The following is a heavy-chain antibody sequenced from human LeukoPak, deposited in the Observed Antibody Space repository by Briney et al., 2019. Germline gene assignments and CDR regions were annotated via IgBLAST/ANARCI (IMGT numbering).Heavy chain of an antibody. CDR3: AVYCSSTSCYRDFDY. Sequence: GGSLRLSCAASGFTFSSYSMNWVRQAPGKGLEWVPSISSSSSYIYYADSVKGRFTISRDNAKNSLHLQMNSLRAEDTAVYYCAVYCSSTSCYRDFDYWGQGTLVTVSS. D-gene: IGHD2-2*02. CDR1: GFTFSSYS. CDR2: ISSSSSYI. V-gene: IGHV3-21*01. J-gene: IGHJ4*02.